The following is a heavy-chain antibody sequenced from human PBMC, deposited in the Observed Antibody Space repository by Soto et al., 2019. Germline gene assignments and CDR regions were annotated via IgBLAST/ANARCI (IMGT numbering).Heavy chain of an antibody. CDR3: GRSYYYYDNDY. CDR2: IYYSGST. V-gene: IGHV4-39*01. CDR1: GGSISSSRHY. J-gene: IGHJ4*02. D-gene: IGHD3-22*01. Sequence: QLQLQESGPGLVKPSETLSLTCTVSGGSISSSRHYWGWIRQPPGKGLEWIGSIYYSGSTYYNPSLKSRVTISVDTSKNQFSLKLSSVTAADTAVYYCGRSYYYYDNDYWGQGTLVTVSS.